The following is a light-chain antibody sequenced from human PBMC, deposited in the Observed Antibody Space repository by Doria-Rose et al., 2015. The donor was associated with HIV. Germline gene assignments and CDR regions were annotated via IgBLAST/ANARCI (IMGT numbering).Light chain of an antibody. Sequence: DIQMTQSPSSLSASVGDRVTITCRASQSVGSSLNWYQQKPGKAPKLLIFAASNLQSGVPSRFSGSGSTTDFTLTISNLQPEDFATYYCQQSYHTPFTFGPGTKVDV. J-gene: IGKJ3*01. V-gene: IGKV1-39*01. CDR2: AAS. CDR1: QSVGSS. CDR3: QQSYHTPFT.